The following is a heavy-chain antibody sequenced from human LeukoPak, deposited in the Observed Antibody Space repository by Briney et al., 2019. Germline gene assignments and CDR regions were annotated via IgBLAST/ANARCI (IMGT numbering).Heavy chain of an antibody. CDR2: INHRGTH. CDR1: GVSFSDDY. CDR3: ARTIVGPGTSYFDL. Sequence: SETLSLTCAVSGVSFSDDYWNWIRQPPGTGLEWLGEINHRGTHEYSPSLKSRVTMSVDTSTNQFSLRLTSVTAADTAVYLCARTIVGPGTSYFDLWGQGSLVTVSS. V-gene: IGHV4-34*01. D-gene: IGHD1-26*01. J-gene: IGHJ4*02.